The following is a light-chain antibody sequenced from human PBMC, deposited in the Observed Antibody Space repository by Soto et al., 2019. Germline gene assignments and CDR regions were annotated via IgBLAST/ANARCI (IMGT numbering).Light chain of an antibody. CDR2: EVS. J-gene: IGLJ1*01. CDR1: SSDVSTYNF. CDR3: SSYSRSTIRV. V-gene: IGLV2-14*01. Sequence: QSVLTQPASVSGSPGQSIAISCTGTSSDVSTYNFVSWYQQHPGKAPKLLIHEVSNRPSGVSNRFSGSKSGNTASLTISGLQPEDEADYYCSSYSRSTIRVFGTGTKVTVL.